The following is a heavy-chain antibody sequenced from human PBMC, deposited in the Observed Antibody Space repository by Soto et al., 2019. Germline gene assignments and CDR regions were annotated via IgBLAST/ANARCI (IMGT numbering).Heavy chain of an antibody. V-gene: IGHV4-30-4*01. Sequence: SETLSLTCTVSGVSITDDNYYWSWIRQSPGKGLEWIGHLYHGETTYTNPSLKSRPTISVDTSKTQFSLNLNSVTAADAAVYYCAGGLSGDKVDQWGQGTLVTSPQ. CDR3: AGGLSGDKVDQ. CDR2: LYHGETT. D-gene: IGHD2-21*01. J-gene: IGHJ4*02. CDR1: GVSITDDNYY.